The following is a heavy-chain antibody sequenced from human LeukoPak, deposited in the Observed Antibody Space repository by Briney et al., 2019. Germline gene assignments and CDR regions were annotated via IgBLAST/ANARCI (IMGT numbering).Heavy chain of an antibody. CDR2: ISAGGDST. J-gene: IGHJ3*02. V-gene: IGHV3-23*01. Sequence: GGSLRLSCAASGFTFSTYAMNWARQAPGKGLEWVSTISAGGDSTYHADSVKGRFTISRDNAKSSLFLQMNSLRAEDTAVYYCVRVGSGATRADVFDIWGQGTMVTVSS. CDR1: GFTFSTYA. CDR3: VRVGSGATRADVFDI. D-gene: IGHD1-26*01.